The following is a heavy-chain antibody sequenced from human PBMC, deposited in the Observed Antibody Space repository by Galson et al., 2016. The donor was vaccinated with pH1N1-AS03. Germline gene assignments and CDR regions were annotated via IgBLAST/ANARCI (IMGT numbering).Heavy chain of an antibody. D-gene: IGHD3/OR15-3a*01. CDR1: GYAFSESA. CDR3: TRVAGLLCWLDP. Sequence: SLRLSCAGSGYAFSESAVHWVRQPSGKGLGGVASIELRSKGYTPSYAGSVRGRFTISRDDSENTAYLQMNSLKIEDTAVYYCTRVAGLLCWLDPWGRGTLVTVSS. J-gene: IGHJ5*02. CDR2: IELRSKGYTP. V-gene: IGHV3-73*01.